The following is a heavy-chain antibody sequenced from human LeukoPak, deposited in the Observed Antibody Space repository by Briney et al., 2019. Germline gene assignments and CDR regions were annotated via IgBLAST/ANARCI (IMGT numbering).Heavy chain of an antibody. J-gene: IGHJ6*02. CDR1: GFTFSTYV. D-gene: IGHD6-13*01. V-gene: IGHV3-23*01. Sequence: GGSLRLSCAASGFTFSTYVMSWVRQAPGKGLEWVPVITGSGGNTYYADSVKGRFTISKDNSKNTVYLQMSSLRVDDTAVYYCAKAASSSWPSYYYGMDVWGQGTTVTVSS. CDR2: ITGSGGNT. CDR3: AKAASSSWPSYYYGMDV.